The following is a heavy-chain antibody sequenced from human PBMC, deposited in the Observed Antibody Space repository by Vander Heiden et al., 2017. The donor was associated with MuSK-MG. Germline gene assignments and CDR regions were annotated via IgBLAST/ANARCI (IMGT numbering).Heavy chain of an antibody. CDR2: IYYSGRT. CDR3: ARDPSSGYNWFDP. CDR1: GGSISTYY. D-gene: IGHD3-22*01. V-gene: IGHV4-59*01. Sequence: QVQLQESGPGLVKPSETLSLTCTVSGGSISTYYWSWIRQPPGKGLEWIGYIYYSGRTYYNPSLKSRVTISLDTSKNQFSLKLSSVTAADTAVYYCARDPSSGYNWFDPWGQGTLVTVSS. J-gene: IGHJ5*02.